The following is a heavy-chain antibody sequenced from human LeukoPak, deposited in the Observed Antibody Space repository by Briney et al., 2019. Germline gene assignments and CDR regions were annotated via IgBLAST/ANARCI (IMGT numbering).Heavy chain of an antibody. J-gene: IGHJ6*03. CDR3: ARNPLISGYYYYYMDV. CDR2: ISSGGVYT. Sequence: GGSLRLSCAASGFTFSSYSMNWVRQAPGKVLEWVSSISSGGVYTYYADSVKGRFTISRDNAKNSLYLQMNSLRAEDTAVYYCARNPLISGYYYYYMDVWGKGTTVTVSS. D-gene: IGHD3-16*01. V-gene: IGHV3-21*06. CDR1: GFTFSSYS.